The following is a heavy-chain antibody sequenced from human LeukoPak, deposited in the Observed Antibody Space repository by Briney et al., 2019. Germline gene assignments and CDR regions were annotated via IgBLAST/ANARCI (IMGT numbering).Heavy chain of an antibody. CDR2: ISGSGGST. V-gene: IGHV3-23*01. CDR1: GFTFSSYA. CDR3: AKDFWSGYYFDY. Sequence: GGSLRLSRAASGFTFSSYAMSWVRQAPGKGLEWVSAISGSGGSTYYAASVKGRFTISRDNSKNTLYLQMNSLRAEDTAVYYCAKDFWSGYYFDYWGQGTLVTVSS. D-gene: IGHD3-3*01. J-gene: IGHJ4*02.